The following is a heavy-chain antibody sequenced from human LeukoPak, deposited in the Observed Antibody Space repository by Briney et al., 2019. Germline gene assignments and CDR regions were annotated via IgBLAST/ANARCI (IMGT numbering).Heavy chain of an antibody. V-gene: IGHV3-30*18. J-gene: IGHJ4*02. Sequence: PGGSLRLSCAASGFTFSSYGMHWVRPAPGKGLEWGAAISYDGSNKYYADSVKGRFTISRDNSKNTLYLQMNSLRAEDTAVYYCAKIYYYDSSGYYPSDYWGQGTLVTVSS. D-gene: IGHD3-22*01. CDR2: ISYDGSNK. CDR3: AKIYYYDSSGYYPSDY. CDR1: GFTFSSYG.